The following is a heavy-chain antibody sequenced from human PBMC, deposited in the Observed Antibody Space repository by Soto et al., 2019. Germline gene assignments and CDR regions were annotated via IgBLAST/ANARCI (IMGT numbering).Heavy chain of an antibody. Sequence: EVQLVESGGGLVKPGGSLRLSCAASGFTFSSYSMNWVRQAPGKGLEWVSSISSSSSYIYYADSVKCRFTISRDNAKNSLYLQMNSLRAEDTAVYYCARDKYSGYDDYYYYYGMDVWGQGTTVTVSS. CDR2: ISSSSSYI. V-gene: IGHV3-21*01. D-gene: IGHD5-12*01. CDR1: GFTFSSYS. J-gene: IGHJ6*02. CDR3: ARDKYSGYDDYYYYYGMDV.